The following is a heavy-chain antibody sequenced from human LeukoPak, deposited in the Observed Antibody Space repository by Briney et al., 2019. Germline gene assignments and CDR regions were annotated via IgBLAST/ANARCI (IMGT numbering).Heavy chain of an antibody. CDR3: ARLGLYYFDY. V-gene: IGHV4-34*01. J-gene: IGHJ4*02. Sequence: SETLSLTCAVYGGSFSGYYWSWIRQPPGKGLEWIGEINHSGSTNYNPSLKSRVTISVDTSKNQFSLKLSSVTAADTAVYYCARLGLYYFDYWGQGTLVTASS. CDR2: INHSGST. CDR1: GGSFSGYY. D-gene: IGHD3-16*01.